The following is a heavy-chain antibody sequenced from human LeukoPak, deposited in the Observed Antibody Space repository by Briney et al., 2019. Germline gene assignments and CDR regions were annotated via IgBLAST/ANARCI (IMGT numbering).Heavy chain of an antibody. D-gene: IGHD2-2*01. J-gene: IGHJ4*02. CDR1: GFTFDDYA. CDR3: AKATYSTSPGYYFDY. V-gene: IGHV3-9*01. CDR2: VSWNSGSI. Sequence: GGSLRLSCAASGFTFDDYAMHWVRQAPGQGLDGVQIVSWNSGSIAYAECVKGRFTISRDNAKNSLYLKMNSLRAEDTAFYYCAKATYSTSPGYYFDYWGQGNLVTVSS.